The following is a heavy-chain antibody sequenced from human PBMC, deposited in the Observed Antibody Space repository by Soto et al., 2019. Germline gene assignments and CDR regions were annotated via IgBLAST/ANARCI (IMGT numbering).Heavy chain of an antibody. Sequence: QVQLVQSGGEVKKPGASVTVSCKASGYTFTSYGISWVRQAPGQGLEWMGWISTYNGNTNYAQKLQGRVTMTTDTSTSTAYMELRSLRSDDTAVCYCAADRGSARLFDYWGQGTLVTVSS. J-gene: IGHJ4*02. V-gene: IGHV1-18*01. CDR2: ISTYNGNT. D-gene: IGHD6-6*01. CDR1: GYTFTSYG. CDR3: AADRGSARLFDY.